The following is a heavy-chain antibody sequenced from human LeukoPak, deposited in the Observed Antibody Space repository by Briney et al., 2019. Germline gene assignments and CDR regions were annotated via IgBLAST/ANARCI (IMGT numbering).Heavy chain of an antibody. J-gene: IGHJ4*02. CDR2: ISSSGSTI. CDR3: AKLPRAVGVWGFDY. Sequence: GGSLRLSCAASGFTFSSYEMNWVRQAPGKGLEWVSYISSSGSTIYYADSVKGRFTISRDNSKNTLYLQMNSLRAEDTAVYYCAKLPRAVGVWGFDYWGQGTLVTVSS. D-gene: IGHD3-16*01. CDR1: GFTFSSYE. V-gene: IGHV3-48*03.